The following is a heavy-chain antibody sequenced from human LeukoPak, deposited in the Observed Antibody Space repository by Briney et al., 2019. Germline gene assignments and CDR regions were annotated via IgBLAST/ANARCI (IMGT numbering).Heavy chain of an antibody. CDR3: AKDPDGLRGFLTGYDY. Sequence: GGSLRLSCAASGFTFRSYGMHWLRQGPGKGLEWVAFTRNDGSNKYYADSVKGRFTISRDNSKNTLYLQMNSLRAEDTAVYYCAKDPDGLRGFLTGYDYCGQGTLVTFSS. CDR1: GFTFRSYG. CDR2: TRNDGSNK. V-gene: IGHV3-30*02. D-gene: IGHD3-9*01. J-gene: IGHJ4*02.